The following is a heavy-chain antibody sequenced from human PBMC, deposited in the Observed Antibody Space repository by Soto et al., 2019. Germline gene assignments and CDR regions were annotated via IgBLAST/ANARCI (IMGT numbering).Heavy chain of an antibody. J-gene: IGHJ4*02. CDR1: GLTLRHYW. D-gene: IGHD6-25*01. V-gene: IGHV3-74*01. CDR3: ASLSAPDDF. Sequence: EVLLVESGGGLVQPGGSMRLACAASGLTLRHYWMHWVRQVPGKGLVWVAEISTDERNISTYYADSVKGRFTVSRDDAKNTLYLQMNSLRGDDTAVYYCASLSAPDDFWGQGAQVTVSS. CDR2: ISTDERNI.